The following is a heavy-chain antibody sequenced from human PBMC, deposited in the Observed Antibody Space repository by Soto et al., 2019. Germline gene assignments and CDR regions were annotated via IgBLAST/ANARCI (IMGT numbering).Heavy chain of an antibody. CDR1: GFTFSSYA. J-gene: IGHJ6*03. CDR2: ISGSGGST. CDR3: AKGGYYGSGSYYIGTDYYYYMDV. V-gene: IGHV3-23*01. Sequence: GGSLRLSCAASGFTFSSYAMSWVRQAPGKGLEWVSAISGSGGSTYYADSVKGRFTISRDNSKNTLYLQMNSLRAEDTAVYYCAKGGYYGSGSYYIGTDYYYYMDVWGKGTTVTVSS. D-gene: IGHD3-10*01.